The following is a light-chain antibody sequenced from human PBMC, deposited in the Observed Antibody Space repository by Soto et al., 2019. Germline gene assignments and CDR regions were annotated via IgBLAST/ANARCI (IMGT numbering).Light chain of an antibody. V-gene: IGKV3-20*01. Sequence: EIVMAQSPATLSVPPGEGASVSWSASQSAGNFLAWYQQKPGQAPRLLIYGASSRATGIPDRFSGSGSGTDFTLTIRRLEPEDFAVYYCQQYGSSPRLTFGGGTKVDIK. CDR2: GAS. J-gene: IGKJ4*01. CDR1: QSAGNF. CDR3: QQYGSSPRLT.